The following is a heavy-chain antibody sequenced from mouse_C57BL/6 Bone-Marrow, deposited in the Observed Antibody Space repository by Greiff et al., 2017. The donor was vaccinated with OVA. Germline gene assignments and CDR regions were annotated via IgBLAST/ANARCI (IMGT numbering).Heavy chain of an antibody. D-gene: IGHD2-3*01. Sequence: QVQLQQPGAELVKPGASVKMSCKASGYTFTSYWITWVKQRPGHGLEWIGDIYPGSGSTNYNEKFKSKATLPVDTSSSTPYLQLSSLTSEDSSVYYCARSAYDGYYFPRAMDDWGQGTSVTVSS. CDR3: ARSAYDGYYFPRAMDD. CDR2: IYPGSGST. CDR1: GYTFTSYW. J-gene: IGHJ4*01. V-gene: IGHV1-55*01.